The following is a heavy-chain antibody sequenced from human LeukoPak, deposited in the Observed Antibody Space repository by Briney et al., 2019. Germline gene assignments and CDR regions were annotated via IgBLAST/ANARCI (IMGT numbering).Heavy chain of an antibody. V-gene: IGHV6-1*01. CDR2: TYYRSKWNS. D-gene: IGHD3-10*01. CDR1: GDSVSSDSAV. J-gene: IGHJ5*02. CDR3: ARDGSASYFNL. Sequence: SQTLSLTCAISGDSVSSDSAVWNWIRQSPSRGLEWLGRTYYRSKWNSHYAESVKSRLTINPDTSGNQFSLQLNSVTPEDTAVYYCARDGSASYFNLWGQGTLVTVSS.